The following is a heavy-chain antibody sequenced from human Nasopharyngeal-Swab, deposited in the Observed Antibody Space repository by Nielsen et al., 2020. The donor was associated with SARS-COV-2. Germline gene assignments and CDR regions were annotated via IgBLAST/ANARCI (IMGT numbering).Heavy chain of an antibody. V-gene: IGHV3-48*03. CDR2: ISSSGSTI. D-gene: IGHD3-10*01. Sequence: GGSLRLSCAASGFTFSSYEMNWVRQAPGQGLEWFSYISSSGSTIYYADSVKGRFTISRDNAKNSLYLQMNSLRAEDTAVYYCAREDVLPLPPPGGAVHYYYGMDVWGQGTTVTVSS. CDR3: AREDVLPLPPPGGAVHYYYGMDV. CDR1: GFTFSSYE. J-gene: IGHJ6*02.